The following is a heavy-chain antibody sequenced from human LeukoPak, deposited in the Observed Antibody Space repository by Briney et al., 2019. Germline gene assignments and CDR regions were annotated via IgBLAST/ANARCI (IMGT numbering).Heavy chain of an antibody. J-gene: IGHJ4*02. V-gene: IGHV3-23*01. CDR2: ISGSGGST. CDR1: GFTFSSYA. Sequence: GGSLRLSCAASGFTFSSYAMRWVRQAPGKGLEWVSAISGSGGSTYYADSVKGRFTISRDNFKNTLYQQMNSLRAEDTAVYYCAKELDAVGNFDYWGQGTLVTVSS. D-gene: IGHD1-1*01. CDR3: AKELDAVGNFDY.